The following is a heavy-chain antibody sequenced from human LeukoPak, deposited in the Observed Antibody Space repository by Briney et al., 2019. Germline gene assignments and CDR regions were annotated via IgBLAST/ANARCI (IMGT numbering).Heavy chain of an antibody. CDR3: ARESSLDY. V-gene: IGHV3-11*01. Sequence: GGSLRLSCAASGFTFSDYYMTWIRQAPGKGLEWISSIGSSGSTIYYADSVKGRCTISRDNAKNSLHLQMNSLRADDTAVYYCARESSLDYWGQGTLVTVSS. CDR1: GFTFSDYY. CDR2: IGSSGSTI. D-gene: IGHD2-2*01. J-gene: IGHJ4*02.